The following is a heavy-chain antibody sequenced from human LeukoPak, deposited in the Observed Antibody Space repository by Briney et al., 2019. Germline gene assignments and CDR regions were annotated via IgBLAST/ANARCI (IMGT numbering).Heavy chain of an antibody. J-gene: IGHJ4*02. CDR1: GFTFSSYA. D-gene: IGHD4-17*01. V-gene: IGHV3-23*01. CDR2: ISGSGGST. CDR3: AKGGAAYGDSYFDF. Sequence: PGGSLRLSCAASGFTFSSYAMSWVRQAPGKGLEWVSAISGSGGSTYFADSVKGRFTISRDNSNNTLYLQMNSLRAEDTAVYYCAKGGAAYGDSYFDFWGQGTLVTVSS.